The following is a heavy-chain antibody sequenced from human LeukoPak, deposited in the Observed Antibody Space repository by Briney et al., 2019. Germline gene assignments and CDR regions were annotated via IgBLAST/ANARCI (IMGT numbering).Heavy chain of an antibody. J-gene: IGHJ4*02. D-gene: IGHD4-23*01. V-gene: IGHV5-51*01. CDR1: GYILTNNW. Sequence: GESLKISCKISGYILTNNWIGWVRQVPGKGLEWMGLIYPGNSDTKYSPSFQGQVTFSVDKSISTAYLQWSSLKASDTAMYYCARQGYGGNSVYFDYWGQGTLVTVSS. CDR2: IYPGNSDT. CDR3: ARQGYGGNSVYFDY.